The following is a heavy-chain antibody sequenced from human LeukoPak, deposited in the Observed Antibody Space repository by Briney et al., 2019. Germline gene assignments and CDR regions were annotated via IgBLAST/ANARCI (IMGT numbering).Heavy chain of an antibody. D-gene: IGHD3-22*01. Sequence: PGGSLRLSCAASGFTVSSNYMSWVRQAPGKGLEWVSVIYSGGNTYYADSVKGRFTISRDNSKNTLYLQMNSLRAEDTAVYYCARDRVTYYDSSGGYFDYWGQGTLVTVFS. CDR3: ARDRVTYYDSSGGYFDY. CDR2: IYSGGNT. J-gene: IGHJ4*02. CDR1: GFTVSSNY. V-gene: IGHV3-53*01.